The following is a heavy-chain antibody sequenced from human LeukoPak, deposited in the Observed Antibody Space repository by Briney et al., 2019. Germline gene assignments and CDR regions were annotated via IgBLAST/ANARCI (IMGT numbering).Heavy chain of an antibody. V-gene: IGHV4-61*01. CDR3: ARGTPYSGSYAY. CDR1: GGSISSGSYY. Sequence: PSETLSLTCTVSGGSISSGSYYWSWIRQPPGQGLEWIGYIYYSGSTNYNPSLKSRVTISVDTSKNQFSLKLSSVTAADTAVYYCARGTPYSGSYAYWGQGTLVTVSS. CDR2: IYYSGST. J-gene: IGHJ4*02. D-gene: IGHD1-26*01.